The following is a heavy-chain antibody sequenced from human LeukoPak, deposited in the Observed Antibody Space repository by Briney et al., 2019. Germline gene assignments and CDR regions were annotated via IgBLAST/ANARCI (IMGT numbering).Heavy chain of an antibody. CDR2: ISGSGGGT. CDR1: GFTFNNYA. Sequence: GGSLRLSCAGSGFTFNNYAMSWVRQAPGKGLEWVSSISGSGGGTYYADSVKGRFTISRDSFKNTLYLQMNSLRADDTAVYYCAKVQWELQGDAFDIWGQGTMVTVSS. V-gene: IGHV3-23*01. J-gene: IGHJ3*02. D-gene: IGHD1-26*01. CDR3: AKVQWELQGDAFDI.